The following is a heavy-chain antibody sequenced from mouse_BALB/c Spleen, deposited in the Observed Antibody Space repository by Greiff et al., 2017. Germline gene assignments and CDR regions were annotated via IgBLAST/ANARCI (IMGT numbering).Heavy chain of an antibody. V-gene: IGHV3-2*02. CDR3: ARHRYDDYYAMDY. CDR2: ISYSGST. D-gene: IGHD2-14*01. J-gene: IGHJ4*01. Sequence: EVQLQESGPGLVKPSQSLSLTCTVTGYSITSDYAWNWIRQFPGNKLEWMGYISYSGSTSYNPSLKSRISITRDTSKNQFFLQLNSVTTEDTATYYCARHRYDDYYAMDYWGQGTSVTVSS. CDR1: GYSITSDYA.